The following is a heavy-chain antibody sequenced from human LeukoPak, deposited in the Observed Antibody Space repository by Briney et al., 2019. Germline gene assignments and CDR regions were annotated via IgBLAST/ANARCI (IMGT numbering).Heavy chain of an antibody. J-gene: IGHJ4*02. CDR1: GYTFTGYY. CDR2: INSNSGGT. CDR3: ARGSFTGYCSGGSSPFDY. D-gene: IGHD2-15*01. Sequence: ASVKVSCKASGYTFTGYYMHWVRQAPGQGLEWMGGINSNSGGTNYAQKFQGRVTMTRDTSISTAYMELSRLRSDDTAVYYCARGSFTGYCSGGSSPFDYWGQGTLVTASS. V-gene: IGHV1-2*02.